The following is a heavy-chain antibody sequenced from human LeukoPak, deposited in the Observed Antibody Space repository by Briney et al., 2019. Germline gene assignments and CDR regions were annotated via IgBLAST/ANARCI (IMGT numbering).Heavy chain of an antibody. D-gene: IGHD2-2*01. CDR1: GGSFSGYY. CDR3: ARVSFTSCRQLDY. CDR2: INHSGST. J-gene: IGHJ4*02. Sequence: SETLSLTCAVYGGSFSGYYWSWLRQPPGKGLEWIGEINHSGSTNYNPSLKSRVTISVDTSKNQFSLKLSSVTAADTAVYYCARVSFTSCRQLDYWGQGTLVTVSS. V-gene: IGHV4-34*01.